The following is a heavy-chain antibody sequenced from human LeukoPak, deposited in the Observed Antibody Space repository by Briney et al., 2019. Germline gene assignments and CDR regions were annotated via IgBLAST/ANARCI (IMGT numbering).Heavy chain of an antibody. CDR1: GFPFCTFP. Sequence: GGPLPLPRGPSGFPFCTFPMLGSPPAPGRGVEWVAYIRNDESKKYYTDSVKGRFTISRDNSKNTVYLQMNSLRVEDTAVYYCAKEASRIGGSWGQGTMVTVSS. CDR3: AKEASRIGGS. D-gene: IGHD3-16*01. CDR2: IRNDESKK. J-gene: IGHJ3*01. V-gene: IGHV3-30*02.